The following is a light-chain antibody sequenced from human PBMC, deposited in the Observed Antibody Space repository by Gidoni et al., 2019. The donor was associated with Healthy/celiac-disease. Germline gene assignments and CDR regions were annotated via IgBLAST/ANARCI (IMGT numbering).Light chain of an antibody. Sequence: SSGLPQDPAVSVALGQTVRITCQGDSLRSYYASWYQQKPGQAPVLVIYGKNNRPSGIPDLFSGSSSGNTASLTITGAQAEDEADYYCNSRDSSGNHHWVFGGGTKLTVL. CDR3: NSRDSSGNHHWV. CDR2: GKN. CDR1: SLRSYY. V-gene: IGLV3-19*01. J-gene: IGLJ3*02.